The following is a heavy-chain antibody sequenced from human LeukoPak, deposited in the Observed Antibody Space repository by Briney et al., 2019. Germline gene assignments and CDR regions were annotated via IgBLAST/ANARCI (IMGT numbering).Heavy chain of an antibody. CDR2: ISAYNGNT. Sequence: GASVKVSCKASGYTFTSYGISWVRQAPGQGLEWMGWISAYNGNTNYAQKLQGRVTMTTDTSTSTAYMELRSLRSDDTAVYYCARDLSIAEEPYHNAVDIWGQGTMVTVSS. V-gene: IGHV1-18*04. D-gene: IGHD6-6*01. J-gene: IGHJ3*02. CDR3: ARDLSIAEEPYHNAVDI. CDR1: GYTFTSYG.